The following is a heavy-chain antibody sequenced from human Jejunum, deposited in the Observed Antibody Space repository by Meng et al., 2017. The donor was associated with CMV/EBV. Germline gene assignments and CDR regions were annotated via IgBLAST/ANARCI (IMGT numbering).Heavy chain of an antibody. D-gene: IGHD3-10*01. CDR2: IKHGGSI. CDR3: ARSYGSGSSRFGP. J-gene: IGHJ5*02. CDR1: GGSLSGYY. V-gene: IGHV4-34*01. Sequence: CAVSGGSLSGYYRTWIRQPPGKGLEWIGEIKHGGSIKYNPSLKSRVTMSVDTSKKQLSLKLTSMTAADTARYYCARSYGSGSSRFGPWGQGTLVTVSS.